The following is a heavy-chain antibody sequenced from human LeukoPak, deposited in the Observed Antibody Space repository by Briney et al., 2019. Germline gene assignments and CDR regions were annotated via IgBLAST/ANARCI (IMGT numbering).Heavy chain of an antibody. CDR3: ATGARYSSSWYVPFDY. J-gene: IGHJ4*02. D-gene: IGHD6-13*01. CDR2: ISYDGSNK. V-gene: IGHV3-30*03. CDR1: GFTFSSYG. Sequence: GGSLRLSCAASGFTFSSYGMHWVRQAPGKGLEGVAVISYDGSNKYYADSVKGRFTISRDNSKNTLYLQMNSLRAEDTAVYYCATGARYSSSWYVPFDYWGQGTMVTVSS.